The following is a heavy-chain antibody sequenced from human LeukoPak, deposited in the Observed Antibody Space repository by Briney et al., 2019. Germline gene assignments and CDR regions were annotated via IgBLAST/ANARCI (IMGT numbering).Heavy chain of an antibody. V-gene: IGHV3-7*01. CDR2: RKQDGSEK. J-gene: IGHJ4*02. D-gene: IGHD2/OR15-2a*01. CDR1: GFTFISYW. Sequence: GGSLRPSCTASGFTFISYWMSWVRQAPGKGLEWVASRKQDGSEKNYVDSVKGRFTISRDNAKNSLYLQMNSLRAEDTAVYYCARSLGYYDYWGQGTLVTVSS. CDR3: ARSLGYYDY.